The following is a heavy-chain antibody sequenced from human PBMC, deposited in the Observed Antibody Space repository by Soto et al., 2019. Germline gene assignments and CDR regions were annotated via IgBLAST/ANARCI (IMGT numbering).Heavy chain of an antibody. J-gene: IGHJ6*02. D-gene: IGHD3-16*01. CDR2: ITTTGDT. Sequence: GGSLRLSCAASGFIFSSYDVHWVRQAPGKGLEWVSVITTTGDTYYAASVKGRFTISRENAENSLYLQMNSLRAKDAAVYYCARGDPLNYGSYPCWHYYGMDVWGRGTTVTVSS. CDR3: ARGDPLNYGSYPCWHYYGMDV. V-gene: IGHV3-13*01. CDR1: GFIFSSYD.